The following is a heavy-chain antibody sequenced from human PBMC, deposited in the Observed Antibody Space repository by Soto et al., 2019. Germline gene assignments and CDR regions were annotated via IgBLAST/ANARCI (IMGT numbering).Heavy chain of an antibody. CDR2: IYYTGTT. V-gene: IGHV4-59*08. J-gene: IGHJ4*02. Sequence: SETLSLTCTVSGSPISDNYWSWFRQAPGQGLEWVGYIYYTGTTTYNPSVKSRVTISLDTSKSQFSLILRSVTAADTAVYYCVGSGYSPFDYWGQGTLVTVSS. CDR1: GSPISDNY. D-gene: IGHD3-22*01. CDR3: VGSGYSPFDY.